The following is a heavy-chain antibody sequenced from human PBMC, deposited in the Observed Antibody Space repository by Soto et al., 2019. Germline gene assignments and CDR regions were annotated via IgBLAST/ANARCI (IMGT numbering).Heavy chain of an antibody. V-gene: IGHV4-61*01. CDR2: IYYSGTT. D-gene: IGHD3-16*01. J-gene: IGHJ4*02. CDR3: ARSQRGRTAFTFDY. CDR1: GDSVSNDNDY. Sequence: QVQLQESGPGLVKPSETLSLTCAVSGDSVSNDNDYWSWIRQPPGKGLEWVGYIYYSGTTNYTSYLKSRLGLSVDMSKNQFSLTLASVTAADTAVYFCARSQRGRTAFTFDYWGQGALVTVSS.